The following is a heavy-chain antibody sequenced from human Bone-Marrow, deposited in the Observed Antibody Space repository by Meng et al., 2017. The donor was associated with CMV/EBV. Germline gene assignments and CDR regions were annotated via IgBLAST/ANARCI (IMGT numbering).Heavy chain of an antibody. CDR1: GFAFDEHA. V-gene: IGHV3-9*01. Sequence: SLKISCVASGFAFDEHAMHWVRQVPGQGLERVSGISGNGGTVDYANSVKGRFSVSRDNAKNSLYPQMSSLRHEDTALYYCVKDPGFFNWFDFWGQGSLVTVSS. CDR3: VKDPGFFNWFDF. D-gene: IGHD3-10*01. J-gene: IGHJ5*01. CDR2: ISGNGGTV.